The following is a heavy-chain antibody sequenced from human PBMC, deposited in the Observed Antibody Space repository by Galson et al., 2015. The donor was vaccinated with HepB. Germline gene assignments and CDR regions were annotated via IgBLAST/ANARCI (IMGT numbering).Heavy chain of an antibody. D-gene: IGHD1-26*01. J-gene: IGHJ6*03. Sequence: SLRLSCAASGFTFSSYSMNWVRQAPGKGLEWVSSISSSSSYIYYADSVKGRFTISRDNAKNSLYLQMNSLRAEDTAVYYCARPRGGWDLFGYYYYMDVWGKGTTVTVSS. CDR2: ISSSSSYI. CDR3: ARPRGGWDLFGYYYYMDV. V-gene: IGHV3-21*01. CDR1: GFTFSSYS.